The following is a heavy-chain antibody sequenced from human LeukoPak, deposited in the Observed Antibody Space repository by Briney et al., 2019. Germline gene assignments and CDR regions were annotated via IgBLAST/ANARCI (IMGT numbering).Heavy chain of an antibody. J-gene: IGHJ5*02. Sequence: PGGSLRLSCAASGFTFSSYGMHWVRQAPGKGLEWVAFIRYDGSNKYYADSVKGRFTISRDNSKNTLYLQMNSLRSEDTAVYYCARDPVAVSWIQLPPWGQGTLVTVSS. CDR2: IRYDGSNK. D-gene: IGHD5-18*01. CDR1: GFTFSSYG. V-gene: IGHV3-30*02. CDR3: ARDPVAVSWIQLPP.